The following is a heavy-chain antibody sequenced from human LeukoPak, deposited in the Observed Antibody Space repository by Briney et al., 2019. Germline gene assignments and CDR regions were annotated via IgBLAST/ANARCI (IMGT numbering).Heavy chain of an antibody. J-gene: IGHJ3*02. V-gene: IGHV7-4-1*02. CDR3: ARDQGSRTRPDYYPI. Sequence: ASVKVSCKASGYTFTSYGMSWLRQAPGQGLEWMGWINTNTGNPTYAQGFTGRFVFSLDTSVSTAYLQISSLKAEDTAVYYCARDQGSRTRPDYYPIWGQGTMVTVSS. CDR2: INTNTGNP. D-gene: IGHD3-22*01. CDR1: GYTFTSYG.